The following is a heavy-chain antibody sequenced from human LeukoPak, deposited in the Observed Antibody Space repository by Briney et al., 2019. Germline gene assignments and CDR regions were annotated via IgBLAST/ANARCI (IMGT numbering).Heavy chain of an antibody. J-gene: IGHJ4*02. CDR3: ARDSIMSTVTTDY. D-gene: IGHD4-11*01. CDR1: GFTVSSNY. CDR2: IYSGGST. Sequence: PGGSLRLSCAASGFTVSSNYMSWVRQAPGKGLEWVSVIYSGGSTYYADSVKGRFTISRDNSKNTLDLQMNSLRAEDTAVYYCARDSIMSTVTTDYWGQGTLVTVSS. V-gene: IGHV3-53*01.